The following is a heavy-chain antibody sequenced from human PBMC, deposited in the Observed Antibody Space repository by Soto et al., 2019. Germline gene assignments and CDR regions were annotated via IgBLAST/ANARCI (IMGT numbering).Heavy chain of an antibody. J-gene: IGHJ6*02. CDR3: ARGRGRIAAAGTGYYYGMDV. Sequence: EVQLVESGGGLVKPGGSLRLSCAASGFTFSSYSMNWVRQAPGKGLEWVSSISSSSSYIYYADSVKGRFTISRDNAKNSLYLQMNSLRAEDTAVYYCARGRGRIAAAGTGYYYGMDVWGQGTTVTVSS. CDR2: ISSSSSYI. V-gene: IGHV3-21*01. D-gene: IGHD6-13*01. CDR1: GFTFSSYS.